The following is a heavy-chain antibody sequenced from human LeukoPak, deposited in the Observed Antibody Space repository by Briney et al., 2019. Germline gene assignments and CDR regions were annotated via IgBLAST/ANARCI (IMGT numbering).Heavy chain of an antibody. CDR2: IYMGGST. J-gene: IGHJ4*02. CDR1: GFTVSSNY. Sequence: PGGSLRLSCAASGFTVSSNYINWVRQAPGKGLEWVSVIYMGGSTYYADSVKGRFTISRDNSKNKLYLQMNSLRAEDTAVYYCARDRAAGSLFDYWGQGTLVTVSS. V-gene: IGHV3-66*01. D-gene: IGHD6-13*01. CDR3: ARDRAAGSLFDY.